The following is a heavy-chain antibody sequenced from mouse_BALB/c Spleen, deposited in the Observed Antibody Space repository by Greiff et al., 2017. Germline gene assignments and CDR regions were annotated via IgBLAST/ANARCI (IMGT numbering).Heavy chain of an antibody. V-gene: IGHV2-4-1*01. CDR2: IWSGGST. CDR1: GFSLTSYG. CDR3: ARNGGIYDGSNFDY. J-gene: IGHJ2*01. Sequence: VQRVESGPGLVQPSQSLSITCTVSGFSLTSYGVHWVRQSPGKGLEWLGVIWSGGSTDYNAAFISRLSISKDNSKSQVFFKMNSLQADDTAIYYCARNGGIYDGSNFDYWGQGTTLTVSS. D-gene: IGHD2-3*01.